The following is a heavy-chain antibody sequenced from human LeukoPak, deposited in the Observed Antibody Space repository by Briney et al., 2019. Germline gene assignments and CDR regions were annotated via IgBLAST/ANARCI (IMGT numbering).Heavy chain of an antibody. Sequence: SETLSLTCTVSGGSISRSGYFWGWIRQPPGKGLEWIGSFYYSGSTYYNPSLKSRVTISVDTSKNQFSLKLSSVTAADTAVYYCASITYYYDSSGYYRGYFQHWGQGTLVTVSS. CDR1: GGSISRSGYF. D-gene: IGHD3-22*01. CDR2: FYYSGST. V-gene: IGHV4-39*07. CDR3: ASITYYYDSSGYYRGYFQH. J-gene: IGHJ1*01.